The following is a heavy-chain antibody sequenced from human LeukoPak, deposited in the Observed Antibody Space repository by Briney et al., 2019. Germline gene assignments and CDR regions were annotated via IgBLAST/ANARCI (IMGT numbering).Heavy chain of an antibody. D-gene: IGHD1-26*01. CDR2: IKQDGSEK. J-gene: IGHJ4*02. Sequence: PGGSLRLSCAASGFTFSSYSMNWVRQAPGKGLEWVANIKQDGSEKYYVDSVKGRFTISRDNAKSSLYLQMNSLRAEDTAIYYCARGWALLPYWGQGSLVTVSS. V-gene: IGHV3-7*01. CDR3: ARGWALLPY. CDR1: GFTFSSYS.